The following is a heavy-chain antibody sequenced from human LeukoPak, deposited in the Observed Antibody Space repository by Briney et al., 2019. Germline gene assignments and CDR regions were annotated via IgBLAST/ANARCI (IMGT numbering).Heavy chain of an antibody. CDR1: GYNFANYW. D-gene: IGHD2-8*02. CDR3: ARHRPGGFLVDAFEI. Sequence: GESLKTSCKASGYNFANYWIGWVRQMPGKGLEWMGIIYPGDSDTRYSPSFQGQVTFSVDKSITTAYLQWSSLKASDTAMYYCARHRPGGFLVDAFEIWGQGTMVTVSS. J-gene: IGHJ3*02. V-gene: IGHV5-51*01. CDR2: IYPGDSDT.